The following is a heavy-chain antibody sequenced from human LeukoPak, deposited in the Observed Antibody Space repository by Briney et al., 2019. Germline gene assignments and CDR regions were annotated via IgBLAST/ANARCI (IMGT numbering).Heavy chain of an antibody. Sequence: ASVKVSCKASGYTFTNYDIHWVRQATGQGLEWMGWMNPFSANTGYAQKFQGRVTMTRNTSISTAYMELSSLRSEDTAVYYCARVFRMTTALLGYWGQGTLVTVSS. V-gene: IGHV1-8*02. D-gene: IGHD4-17*01. CDR1: GYTFTNYD. CDR3: ARVFRMTTALLGY. CDR2: MNPFSANT. J-gene: IGHJ4*02.